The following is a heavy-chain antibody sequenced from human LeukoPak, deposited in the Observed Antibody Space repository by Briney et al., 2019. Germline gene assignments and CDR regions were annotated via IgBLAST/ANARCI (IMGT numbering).Heavy chain of an antibody. CDR3: ARLRYCSSTSCYNYYYYYMDV. CDR1: GFTFRSHW. CDR2: IKGDETYT. J-gene: IGHJ6*03. Sequence: PGGSLRLSCAASGFTFRSHWMHWVRQAPGKGLVWVSRIKGDETYTNHADSVKGRFTISRDNAKNSLYLQMNSLRAEDTAVYYCARLRYCSSTSCYNYYYYYMDVWGKGTTVTVSS. D-gene: IGHD2-2*01. V-gene: IGHV3-74*01.